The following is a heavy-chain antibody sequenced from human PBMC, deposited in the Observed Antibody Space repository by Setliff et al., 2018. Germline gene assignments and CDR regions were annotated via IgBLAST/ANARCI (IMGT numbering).Heavy chain of an antibody. D-gene: IGHD3-10*01. V-gene: IGHV1-18*01. Sequence: ASVKVSCKASGYTFTSYGISWVRQATGQGLEWMGWISAYNGNTNYAQNLQGRVTMTRDTSTSTVYMELSSLRAEDTAVYYCAREALQRAGLYFFDIWGQGMLVTVSS. CDR3: AREALQRAGLYFFDI. CDR2: ISAYNGNT. CDR1: GYTFTSYG. J-gene: IGHJ4*02.